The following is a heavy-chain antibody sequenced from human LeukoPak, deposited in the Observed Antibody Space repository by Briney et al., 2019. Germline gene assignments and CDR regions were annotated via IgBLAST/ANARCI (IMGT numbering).Heavy chain of an antibody. D-gene: IGHD2-2*01. V-gene: IGHV3-9*03. J-gene: IGHJ2*01. Sequence: GGSLRLSCAASGFNFNDYAMHWDRQAPGKGLEWVSGISWNSGTVVYADSVKGRFTISRDNSKKSLYLQMNSLRAEDMALYYCAKASADWYFDLWGRGTLVTVSS. CDR2: ISWNSGTV. CDR3: AKASADWYFDL. CDR1: GFNFNDYA.